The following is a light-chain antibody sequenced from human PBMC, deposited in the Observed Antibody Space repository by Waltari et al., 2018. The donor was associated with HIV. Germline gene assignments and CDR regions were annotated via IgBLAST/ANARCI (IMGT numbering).Light chain of an antibody. Sequence: EIVMTQSPATLSVSPGERATISCRASQSVSSNLAWYQQKPGQAPRLLIYGASTRATGIPARFSGSGAGTEFTLTISSLQSEDFAVYYCQQYNKAFGQGTKVEIK. CDR3: QQYNKA. CDR2: GAS. CDR1: QSVSSN. J-gene: IGKJ1*01. V-gene: IGKV3-15*01.